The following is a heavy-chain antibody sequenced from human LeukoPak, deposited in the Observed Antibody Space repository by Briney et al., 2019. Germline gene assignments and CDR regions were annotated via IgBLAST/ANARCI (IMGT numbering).Heavy chain of an antibody. Sequence: SVKVSCKASGGTFSSYTISWVRQAPGQGLEWMGRIIPILGTANYAQKFQGRVTITADESTSTAYMELSSLRSEDTAVYYCARGYYDFWSGYYYWGQGTLVTVSS. CDR1: GGTFSSYT. D-gene: IGHD3-3*01. CDR3: ARGYYDFWSGYYY. V-gene: IGHV1-69*08. J-gene: IGHJ4*02. CDR2: IIPILGTA.